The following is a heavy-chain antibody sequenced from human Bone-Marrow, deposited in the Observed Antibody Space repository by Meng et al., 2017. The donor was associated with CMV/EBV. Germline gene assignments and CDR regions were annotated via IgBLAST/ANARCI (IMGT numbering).Heavy chain of an antibody. D-gene: IGHD3-3*01. V-gene: IGHV1-2*02. CDR3: ASGNYDFWSGYLLDY. Sequence: ASVKVSCKVSGYTFTGYYMHWVRQAPGQGLEWMGWINPNSGGTNYAQKFQGRVTMTRDTSISTAYMELSRLRSDDTAVYYCASGNYDFWSGYLLDYWGQGTLVTVSS. CDR1: GYTFTGYY. J-gene: IGHJ4*02. CDR2: INPNSGGT.